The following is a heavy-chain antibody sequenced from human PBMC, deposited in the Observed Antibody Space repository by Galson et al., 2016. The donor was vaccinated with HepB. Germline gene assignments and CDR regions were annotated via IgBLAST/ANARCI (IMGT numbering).Heavy chain of an antibody. V-gene: IGHV4-59*01. D-gene: IGHD4-11*01. CDR3: ARDSRRTVSRLNWFDP. Sequence: SETLSLTCTVSGGSISRYYWSWIRQPPGKGLEWIGYVYDSGSTEYNPSLKSRVTISVDTSKNQFSLKLTSVTAADTAVYYCARDSRRTVSRLNWFDPWGQGTLVTVSS. CDR2: VYDSGST. J-gene: IGHJ5*02. CDR1: GGSISRYY.